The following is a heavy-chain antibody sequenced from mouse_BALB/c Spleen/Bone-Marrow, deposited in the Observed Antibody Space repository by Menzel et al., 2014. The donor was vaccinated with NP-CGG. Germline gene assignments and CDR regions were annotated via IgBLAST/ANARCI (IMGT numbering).Heavy chain of an antibody. J-gene: IGHJ2*01. Sequence: QVQLQQSGPELVKPGASVKISCKASGYAFSSSWMNWVKQRPGQGLEWIGRIYPGDGDTNYNGKFKGKATLTADKSSSTAYMQLSSLTSVDSAVHFCVRGGNYRFDYWGQGTTLTVSS. CDR3: VRGGNYRFDY. CDR2: IYPGDGDT. V-gene: IGHV1-82*01. D-gene: IGHD2-1*01. CDR1: GYAFSSSW.